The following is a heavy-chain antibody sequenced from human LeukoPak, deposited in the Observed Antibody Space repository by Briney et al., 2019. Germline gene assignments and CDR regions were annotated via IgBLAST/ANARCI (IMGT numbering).Heavy chain of an antibody. J-gene: IGHJ5*02. D-gene: IGHD6-25*01. Sequence: ASVKVSCKASGYTFTSYAMNWVRQAPGQGLEWMGWINTNTGNPTYAQGFTGRFVFSLDTSVSTAYLQISSLKAEDTAVYYCARPAAPKYSSGNWFDPWGQGTLVTVSS. CDR3: ARPAAPKYSSGNWFDP. CDR2: INTNTGNP. CDR1: GYTFTSYA. V-gene: IGHV7-4-1*02.